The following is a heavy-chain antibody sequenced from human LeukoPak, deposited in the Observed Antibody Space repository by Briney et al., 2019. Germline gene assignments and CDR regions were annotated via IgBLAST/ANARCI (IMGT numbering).Heavy chain of an antibody. CDR2: IYSGGST. V-gene: IGHV3-53*01. D-gene: IGHD2-8*02. CDR3: ATYRQVLLPFEP. Sequence: GGSLRLSCAASGFPVSCIYMGWVRQAPGKGLEWVSVIYSGGSTYYADSVKGRFTISRDTSKSTLSLQRNSLRAEDTAIYYCATYRQVLLPFEPWGQGTLVTVSS. J-gene: IGHJ5*02. CDR1: GFPVSCIY.